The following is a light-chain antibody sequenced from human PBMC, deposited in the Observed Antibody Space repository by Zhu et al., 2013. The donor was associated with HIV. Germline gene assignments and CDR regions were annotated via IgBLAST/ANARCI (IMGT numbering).Light chain of an antibody. CDR1: QSVSNNY. CDR2: GAS. V-gene: IGKV3-20*01. CDR3: QQYGSSPGWT. Sequence: EIVLTQSPDTLSLSPGEGATLSCRASQSVSNNYLAWYQQRPGQAPRLLIYGASSRATGIPDRFSGSGSGTDFTLTISRLEPEDFAVYYCQQYGSSPGWTFGQGTKVEIK. J-gene: IGKJ1*01.